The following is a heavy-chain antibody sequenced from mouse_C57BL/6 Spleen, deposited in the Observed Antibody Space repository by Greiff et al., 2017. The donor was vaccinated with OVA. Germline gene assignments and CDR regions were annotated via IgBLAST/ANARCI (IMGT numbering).Heavy chain of an antibody. CDR1: GFNIKDYY. J-gene: IGHJ3*01. CDR2: IDPEDGDT. Sequence: EVQLQQSGAELVRPGASVKLSCTASGFNIKDYYMHWVKQRPEQGLEWIGRIDPEDGDTDYDPKFQGKATMTADTSSNTAYLQLSSLTSEDTAVYYCTTWGTTVLEAAYWGQGTLVTVAA. CDR3: TTWGTTVLEAAY. V-gene: IGHV14-1*01. D-gene: IGHD1-1*01.